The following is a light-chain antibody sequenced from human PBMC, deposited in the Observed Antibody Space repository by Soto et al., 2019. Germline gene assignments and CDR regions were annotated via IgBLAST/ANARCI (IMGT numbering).Light chain of an antibody. Sequence: DIVMTQSPLSLPVTPVEPASISCRSSQSLLHSNGYNYLDWYLQKPGQSPQLLIYLGSHRASGVTDRFSGSGSGTDFTLKISRVEAEDVGVYYCMQALQTSWTFGQGTKVEIK. CDR2: LGS. J-gene: IGKJ1*01. CDR3: MQALQTSWT. CDR1: QSLLHSNGYNY. V-gene: IGKV2-28*01.